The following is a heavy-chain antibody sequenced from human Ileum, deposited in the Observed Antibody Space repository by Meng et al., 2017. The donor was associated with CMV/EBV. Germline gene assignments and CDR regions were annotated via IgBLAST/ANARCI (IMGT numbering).Heavy chain of an antibody. CDR1: GYNFTGYF. D-gene: IGHD1-26*01. V-gene: IGHV1-2*02. J-gene: IGHJ4*02. CDR3: ASLSGGDFEY. Sequence: QAQLVQSGAAVKKPXXXXXXSCKASGYNFTGYFMFWVRQAPGQGLGWMGSINPNSGATNFAQNFQGRVTMTRDTSINTAYMELNRLRSDDTAVYYCASLSGGDFEYWGQGTLVTVSS. CDR2: INPNSGAT.